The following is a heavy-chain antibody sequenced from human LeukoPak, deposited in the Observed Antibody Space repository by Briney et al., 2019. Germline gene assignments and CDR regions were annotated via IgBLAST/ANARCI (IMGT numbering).Heavy chain of an antibody. V-gene: IGHV1-2*06. Sequence: ASVKVSCKASGYTFTGYYMHWVRQAPEQGLEWMGRINPNSGGTNYAQKFQGRVTMTRDTSISTAYMELSRLRSDDTAVYYCARDWYYYDSSGYYYVDWFDPWGQGTLVTVSS. J-gene: IGHJ5*02. CDR3: ARDWYYYDSSGYYYVDWFDP. D-gene: IGHD3-22*01. CDR1: GYTFTGYY. CDR2: INPNSGGT.